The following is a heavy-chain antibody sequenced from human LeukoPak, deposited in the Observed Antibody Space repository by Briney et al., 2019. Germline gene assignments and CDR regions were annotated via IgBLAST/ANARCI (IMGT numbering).Heavy chain of an antibody. CDR3: TTDCSGGSCYSEAPSLV. CDR1: GFTFSSYS. Sequence: GGSLRLSCAASGFTFSSYSMNWVRQAPGKGLEWVSSISSSSSYIYYADSVKGRFTISRDNAKNSLYLQMNSLRAEDTAVYYCTTDCSGGSCYSEAPSLVWGQGTLVTVSS. J-gene: IGHJ4*02. V-gene: IGHV3-21*04. CDR2: ISSSSSYI. D-gene: IGHD2-15*01.